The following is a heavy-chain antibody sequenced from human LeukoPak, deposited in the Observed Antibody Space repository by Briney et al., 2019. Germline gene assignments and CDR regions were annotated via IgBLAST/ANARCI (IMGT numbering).Heavy chain of an antibody. Sequence: SVKVSCKASGGTFSSYAIGWVRQAPGQGLEWMGGIIPIFGTANYAQKFQGRVTITADESTSTAYMELSSLRSEDTAVYYCARDHSGYDSHAYYYYGMDVWGQGTTVTVSS. CDR2: IIPIFGTA. D-gene: IGHD5-12*01. CDR3: ARDHSGYDSHAYYYYGMDV. CDR1: GGTFSSYA. J-gene: IGHJ6*02. V-gene: IGHV1-69*13.